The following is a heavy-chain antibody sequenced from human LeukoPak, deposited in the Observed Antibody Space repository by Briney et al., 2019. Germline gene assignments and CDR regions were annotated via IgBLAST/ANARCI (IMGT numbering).Heavy chain of an antibody. CDR1: GFTFSSYG. V-gene: IGHV3-30*03. D-gene: IGHD6-13*01. CDR3: ARDSMLYSSSWPNDY. CDR2: ISYDGSNK. Sequence: GGSLRLSCAASGFTFSSYGMHWVRQAPGKGLEWVAVISYDGSNKYYADSVMGRFTISRDNSKNTLYLQMNSLRAEDTAVYYCARDSMLYSSSWPNDYWGQGTLVTVSS. J-gene: IGHJ4*02.